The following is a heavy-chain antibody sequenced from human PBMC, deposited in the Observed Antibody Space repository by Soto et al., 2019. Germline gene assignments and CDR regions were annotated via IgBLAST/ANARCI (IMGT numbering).Heavy chain of an antibody. Sequence: ASVKVSCKASGYTFTSYGISWLRQSPGQELEWMGWMSAYNGNTNYAQKLQGSVTMNTVRATNTADMEWGRQRAADPAVYYCVEYGDGWLSNWGQGTMVTVSS. V-gene: IGHV1-18*01. CDR1: GYTFTSYG. CDR2: MSAYNGNT. D-gene: IGHD6-19*01. J-gene: IGHJ4*02. CDR3: VEYGDGWLSN.